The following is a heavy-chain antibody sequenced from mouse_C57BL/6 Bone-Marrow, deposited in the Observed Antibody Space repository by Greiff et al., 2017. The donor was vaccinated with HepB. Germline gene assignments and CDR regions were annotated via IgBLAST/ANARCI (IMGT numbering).Heavy chain of an antibody. J-gene: IGHJ4*01. D-gene: IGHD1-1*01. V-gene: IGHV14-3*01. Sequence: EVQGVESVAELVRPGASVKLSCTASGFNFKNTYMHWVKQRPEQGLEWIGRIDPANGNTKYAPKFQGKATITADTSSNTAYLQLSSLTSEDTAIYYCDYYGSSDGYYAMDYWDQGTSVTVTS. CDR3: DYYGSSDGYYAMDY. CDR1: GFNFKNTY. CDR2: IDPANGNT.